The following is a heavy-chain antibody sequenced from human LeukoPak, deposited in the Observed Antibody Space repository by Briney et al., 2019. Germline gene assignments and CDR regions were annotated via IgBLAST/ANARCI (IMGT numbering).Heavy chain of an antibody. V-gene: IGHV4-4*07. Sequence: PSETLSLTCTVSGGSISSYNWSWIRQPAGKGLEWIGRIYTSGSTNYNPSLKSRVTMSVDTSKNQFSLKLSSVTAADTAVYYCATYCSGGSCPRAFDIWGQGTMVTVSS. CDR3: ATYCSGGSCPRAFDI. CDR2: IYTSGST. CDR1: GGSISSYN. J-gene: IGHJ3*02. D-gene: IGHD2-15*01.